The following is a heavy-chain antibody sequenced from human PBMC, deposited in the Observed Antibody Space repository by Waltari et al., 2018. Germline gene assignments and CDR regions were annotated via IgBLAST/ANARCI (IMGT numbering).Heavy chain of an antibody. V-gene: IGHV1-46*01. CDR2: IKPRGGST. Sequence: QVQLVQSGAEVKKPGASVKVSCKASGYTFTSYYMHWVRQAPGQGLEWMGIIKPRGGSTSDGQKFQGRVTMARDTPTRTVYLELGSLRSEDTAVYYCARASGRDIVVVPAAMGLDYWGQGTLVTVSS. CDR1: GYTFTSYY. CDR3: ARASGRDIVVVPAAMGLDY. D-gene: IGHD2-2*01. J-gene: IGHJ4*02.